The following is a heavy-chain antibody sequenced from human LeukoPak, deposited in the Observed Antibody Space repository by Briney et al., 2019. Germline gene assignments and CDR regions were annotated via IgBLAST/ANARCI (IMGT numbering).Heavy chain of an antibody. CDR2: IYYSGST. J-gene: IGHJ5*02. V-gene: IGHV4-59*08. CDR1: GGSISSYY. CDR3: ARGGDDSSGYYFNWFDP. Sequence: SETLSLTCTVSGGSISSYYWSWIRQPPGKGLEWIGYIYYSGSTNYNPSLKSRVTISVDTSKNQFSLKLSSVTAADTAVYYCARGGDDSSGYYFNWFDPWGQGTLVTVSS. D-gene: IGHD3-22*01.